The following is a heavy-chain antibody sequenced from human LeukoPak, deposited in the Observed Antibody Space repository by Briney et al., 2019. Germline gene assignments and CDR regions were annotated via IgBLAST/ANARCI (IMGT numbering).Heavy chain of an antibody. J-gene: IGHJ4*02. Sequence: SETLPLTCAVYGGSFSGYYWSWIRQPPGKGLEWIGEINHSGSTNYNPSLKSRVTISVDTSKNQFSLKLSSVTAADTAVYYCARATYSSSLGYWGQGTLVTVSS. CDR2: INHSGST. CDR3: ARATYSSSLGY. CDR1: GGSFSGYY. D-gene: IGHD6-13*01. V-gene: IGHV4-34*01.